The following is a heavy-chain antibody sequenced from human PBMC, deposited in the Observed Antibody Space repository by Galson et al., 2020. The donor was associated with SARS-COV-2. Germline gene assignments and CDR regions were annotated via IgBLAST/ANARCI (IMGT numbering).Heavy chain of an antibody. CDR2: ISGRSDSM. CDR1: GFAFSSYA. Sequence: GASLKISCAASGFAFSSYAMCWVRPAPGNGLGWGSSISGRSDSMNFPDSVAGRSNISRDNAKNTLYLQMHSLRAEDTAVYFCAKEAIIGQDFNYDGMDVWGQGTTVIVS. J-gene: IGHJ6*02. V-gene: IGHV3-23*01. CDR3: AKEAIIGQDFNYDGMDV.